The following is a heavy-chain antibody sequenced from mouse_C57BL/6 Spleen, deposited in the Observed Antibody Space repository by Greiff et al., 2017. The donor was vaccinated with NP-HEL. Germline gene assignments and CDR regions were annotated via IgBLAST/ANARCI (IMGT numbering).Heavy chain of an antibody. CDR1: GFTFSDAW. J-gene: IGHJ2*01. Sequence: EVKLQESGGGLVQPGGSMKLSCAASGFTFSDAWMDWVRQSPEKGLEWVAEIRNKANNHATYYAESVKGRFTISRDDSKSSVYLQMNSLRAEDTGIYYCTRGIYYYGSSYFDYWGQGTTLTVSS. D-gene: IGHD1-1*01. CDR2: IRNKANNHAT. V-gene: IGHV6-6*01. CDR3: TRGIYYYGSSYFDY.